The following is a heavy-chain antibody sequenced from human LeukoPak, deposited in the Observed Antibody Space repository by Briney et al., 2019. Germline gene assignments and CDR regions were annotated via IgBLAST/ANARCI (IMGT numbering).Heavy chain of an antibody. D-gene: IGHD3-10*01. CDR3: ARGYYGPGNPETLYYYYYYMDV. V-gene: IGHV4-59*01. CDR1: GGSISSYY. CDR2: IYYSGST. J-gene: IGHJ6*03. Sequence: TSETLSLTCTVSGGSISSYYWSWIRQPPGKGLEWIGYIYYSGSTNYNPSLKSRVTISVDTSKNQFSLKLSSVTAADTAVYYCARGYYGPGNPETLYYYYYYMDVWGKGTTVTVSS.